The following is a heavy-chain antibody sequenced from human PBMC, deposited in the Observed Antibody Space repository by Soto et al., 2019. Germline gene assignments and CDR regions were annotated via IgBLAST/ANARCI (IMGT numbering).Heavy chain of an antibody. CDR1: GFTFSSYG. Sequence: QVQLVESGGGVVQPGRSLRLSWAASGFTFSSYGMHWVRQAPGKGLEWVAVISYDGSNKYYADSVKGRFTISRDNSKNTLYLQMNSLRAEDTAVYYCAKDGETTGLLGDWGKGPLVPVSS. J-gene: IGHJ4*02. CDR2: ISYDGSNK. V-gene: IGHV3-30*18. D-gene: IGHD4-4*01. CDR3: AKDGETTGLLGD.